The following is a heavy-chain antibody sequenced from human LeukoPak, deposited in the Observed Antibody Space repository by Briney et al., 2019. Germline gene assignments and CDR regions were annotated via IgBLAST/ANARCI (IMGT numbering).Heavy chain of an antibody. CDR2: ISYDGSNK. Sequence: GGSLRLSCAASGFTFSSYAMHWVRQAPGKGLEWVAVISYDGSNKYYADSVKGRFTISRDNSKNTLYLQMNSLRAVDTAVYYCARDEFIWGIAAAGTRVFDYWGQGTLVTVSS. V-gene: IGHV3-30*04. CDR3: ARDEFIWGIAAAGTRVFDY. CDR1: GFTFSSYA. D-gene: IGHD6-13*01. J-gene: IGHJ4*02.